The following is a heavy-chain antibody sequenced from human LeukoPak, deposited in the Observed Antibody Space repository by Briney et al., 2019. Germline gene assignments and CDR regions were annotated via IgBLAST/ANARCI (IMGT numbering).Heavy chain of an antibody. CDR2: ISAYNGNT. V-gene: IGHV1-18*01. D-gene: IGHD5-24*01. CDR1: GYTFTSYG. Sequence: ASVKVSCKASGYTFTSYGISWVRQAPGQGLEWMGWISAYNGNTNYAQKLQGRVTMTTDTSTSTAYMELSSLRSEDTAVYYCARPRDINNNWFDPWGQGTLVTVSS. J-gene: IGHJ5*02. CDR3: ARPRDINNNWFDP.